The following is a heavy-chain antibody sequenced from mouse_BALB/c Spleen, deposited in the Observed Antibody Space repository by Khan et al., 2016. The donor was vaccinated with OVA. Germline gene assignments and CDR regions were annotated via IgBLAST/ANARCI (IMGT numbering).Heavy chain of an antibody. CDR1: GYTFSSYW. Sequence: QVQLQQSGAELMKPGASVKISCKATGYTFSSYWIEWVKQRPGNGLEWIGEILPGSGSTNYNEKFKGKATFTADTSSNTAYMQLSSLTSEDSAVYYCARGDYCSRFAYWGQGTLVTVSA. D-gene: IGHD1-1*01. CDR3: ARGDYCSRFAY. J-gene: IGHJ3*01. CDR2: ILPGSGST. V-gene: IGHV1-9*01.